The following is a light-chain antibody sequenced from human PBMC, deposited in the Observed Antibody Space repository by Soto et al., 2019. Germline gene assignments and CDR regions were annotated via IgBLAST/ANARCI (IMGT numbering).Light chain of an antibody. J-gene: IGKJ1*01. V-gene: IGKV3-20*01. CDR3: QQYNNSPQT. Sequence: EIVFTQSPGTLSLSPGERATLSCRASQSVSNNYLAWYQQKPGQAPRLLIYGASTRATGIRARFSGSGAGTDFTLTISSLQPEDFAVDYCQQYNNSPQTFGQGTQVDIK. CDR2: GAS. CDR1: QSVSNNY.